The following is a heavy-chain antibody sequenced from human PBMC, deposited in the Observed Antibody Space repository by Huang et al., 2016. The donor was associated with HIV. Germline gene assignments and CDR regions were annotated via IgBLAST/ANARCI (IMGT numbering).Heavy chain of an antibody. Sequence: VQLVQSGAEVKKPGESLKISCKGSGYSFSSYWIAWVRQWPEKGLEWMVIILPDDCDTTYRPSFEGQVTISADRSIGTAYRQWSSLKASDTAMYYCARRFSSSSGYFDYWGQGSLVTVSS. J-gene: IGHJ4*02. V-gene: IGHV5-51*01. CDR3: ARRFSSSSGYFDY. CDR2: ILPDDCDT. CDR1: GYSFSSYW. D-gene: IGHD6-6*01.